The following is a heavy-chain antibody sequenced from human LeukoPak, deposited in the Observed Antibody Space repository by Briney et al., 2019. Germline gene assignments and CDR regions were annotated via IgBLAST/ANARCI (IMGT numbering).Heavy chain of an antibody. CDR1: GFTFSSYS. CDR3: ARGADSSGYYY. CDR2: ISSSSYI. D-gene: IGHD3-22*01. Sequence: PGGSLRLSCAASGFTFSSYSMNWVRQAPGRGLEWVSSISSSSYIYYADSVKGRFTISRDNAKNSLYLQMNSLRAEDTAVYYCARGADSSGYYYWGQGTLVTVSS. J-gene: IGHJ4*02. V-gene: IGHV3-21*01.